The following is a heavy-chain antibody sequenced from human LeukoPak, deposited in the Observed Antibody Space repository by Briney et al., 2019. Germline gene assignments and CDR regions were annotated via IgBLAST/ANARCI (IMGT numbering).Heavy chain of an antibody. D-gene: IGHD6-6*01. Sequence: SQTLSLTCTVSGGSISSGGYYWSWIRQPPGKGLEWIGYIYHSGSTYYNPSLKSRVTISVDRSKNQFSLKLSSVTAADTAVYYCARSYSSSSAGAIDYWGQGTLVTVSS. CDR2: IYHSGST. J-gene: IGHJ4*02. V-gene: IGHV4-30-2*01. CDR1: GGSISSGGYY. CDR3: ARSYSSSSAGAIDY.